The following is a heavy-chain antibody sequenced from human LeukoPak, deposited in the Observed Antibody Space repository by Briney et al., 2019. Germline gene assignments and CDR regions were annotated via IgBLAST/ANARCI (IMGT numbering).Heavy chain of an antibody. V-gene: IGHV4-31*03. CDR3: ATADRESFYFDS. Sequence: SETLSLTCTVSGGSVSRGGYYWNWIRQLPGKGLEWIGFTSYSEGTYYNPSLMSRITISVDISQNQFSLKMRDVTAADTAVYFCATADRESFYFDSWGQGALVAVSS. CDR2: TSYSEGT. J-gene: IGHJ4*02. D-gene: IGHD3-10*01. CDR1: GGSVSRGGYY.